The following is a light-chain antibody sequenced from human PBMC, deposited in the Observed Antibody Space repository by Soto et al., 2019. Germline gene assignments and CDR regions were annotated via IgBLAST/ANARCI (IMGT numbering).Light chain of an antibody. CDR1: QSVSNSY. CDR2: DAS. Sequence: EIVLTQSPGTLSLSPGERVTLSCRASQSVSNSYLAWYQQRPGQAPRLLIYDASSRATGTPDRFSGSGSGTDFTLTISGLEPEDFAVYYCQQYGSSPLTFGGGTKVEIK. V-gene: IGKV3-20*01. J-gene: IGKJ4*01. CDR3: QQYGSSPLT.